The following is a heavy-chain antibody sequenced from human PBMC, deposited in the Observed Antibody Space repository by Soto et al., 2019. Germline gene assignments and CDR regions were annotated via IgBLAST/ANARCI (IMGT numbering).Heavy chain of an antibody. V-gene: IGHV1-69*13. CDR2: IIPIFGTA. CDR1: GGTFSSYA. CDR3: ARVFGSFEVYFDY. Sequence: GASVKVSCKASGGTFSSYAISWVRQAPGQGLEWMGGIIPIFGTANYAQKFQGRVTITADESTSTAYMELSSLRSEDTAVYYCARVFGSFEVYFDYWGQGTLVTVSS. J-gene: IGHJ4*02. D-gene: IGHD3-10*02.